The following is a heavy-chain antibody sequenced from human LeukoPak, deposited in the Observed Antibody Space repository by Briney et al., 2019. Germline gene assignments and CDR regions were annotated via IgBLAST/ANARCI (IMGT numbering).Heavy chain of an antibody. CDR1: GITFSSYG. Sequence: GGTLRLSCAASGITFSSYGMSWVRQAPGKGLEWVSSISSTGGTTYYADSVKGRFTISRDNSNNTLYLQMNSLRAEDTAVYYCAGNSFSSYYFDFWGQGTLVTVSS. V-gene: IGHV3-23*01. D-gene: IGHD4-23*01. CDR3: AGNSFSSYYFDF. CDR2: ISSTGGTT. J-gene: IGHJ4*02.